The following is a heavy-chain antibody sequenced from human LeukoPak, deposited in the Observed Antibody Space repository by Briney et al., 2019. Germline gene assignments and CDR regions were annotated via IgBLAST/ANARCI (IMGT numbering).Heavy chain of an antibody. Sequence: ASVKVSCTASGYAFTRHYMHWVRQAPGQGLEWMGLINPSGSSTIYAQKFQGRVTMTRDMSTSTDYMELSSLRSEDTAVYYCARDNSVGDYAWWFDPWGQGTLVTVSS. J-gene: IGHJ5*02. V-gene: IGHV1-46*01. CDR2: INPSGSST. CDR3: ARDNSVGDYAWWFDP. CDR1: GYAFTRHY. D-gene: IGHD1-26*01.